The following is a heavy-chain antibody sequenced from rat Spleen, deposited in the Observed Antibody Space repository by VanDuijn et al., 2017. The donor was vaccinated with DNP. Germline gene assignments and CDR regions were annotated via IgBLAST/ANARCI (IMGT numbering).Heavy chain of an antibody. Sequence: QVQLKESGPGLVQPSQTLSLTCTVAGFSLTSYNVHWVRQPPGKGLEWMGVIWNNGGTRYNSVLKSRLSISKDTSKSQVFLKMNSLQTEDTATYYCVRSPETTYIYFPWAYWGQGTLVTVSS. CDR1: GFSLTSYN. CDR2: IWNNGGT. CDR3: VRSPETTYIYFPWAY. D-gene: IGHD1-2*01. V-gene: IGHV2-41*01. J-gene: IGHJ3*01.